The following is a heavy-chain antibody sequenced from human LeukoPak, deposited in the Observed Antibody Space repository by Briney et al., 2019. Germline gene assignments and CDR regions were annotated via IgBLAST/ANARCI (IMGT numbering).Heavy chain of an antibody. CDR2: IYYSGST. CDR1: GGSFSGYY. Sequence: PSETLSLTCAVYGGSFSGYYWSWIRQPPGKGLEWIGYIYYSGSTNYNPSLKSRVTISVDTSKNQFSLKLSSVTAADTAVYYCARGFTMVRGVISDYWGQGTLVTVSS. J-gene: IGHJ4*02. D-gene: IGHD3-10*01. V-gene: IGHV4-59*01. CDR3: ARGFTMVRGVISDY.